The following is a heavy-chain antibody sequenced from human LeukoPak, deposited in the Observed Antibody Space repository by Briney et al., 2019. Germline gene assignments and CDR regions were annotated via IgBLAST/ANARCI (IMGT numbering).Heavy chain of an antibody. D-gene: IGHD2-2*02. CDR3: ARVDCSSGRCYTLDFDY. V-gene: IGHV1-46*03. CDR2: INPSGGST. Sequence: ASVKVSCXASGYTFTSYYMHWVRQAPGQGLEWMGIINPSGGSTSYAPKFQGRVTVTRDTSTSTVYMEPRSLRSEDTAVYYCARVDCSSGRCYTLDFDYWGQGTLVTVSS. J-gene: IGHJ4*02. CDR1: GYTFTSYY.